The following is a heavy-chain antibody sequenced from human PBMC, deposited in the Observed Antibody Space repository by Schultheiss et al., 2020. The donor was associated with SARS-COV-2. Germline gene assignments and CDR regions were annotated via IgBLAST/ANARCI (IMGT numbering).Heavy chain of an antibody. D-gene: IGHD6-13*01. CDR2: IWYEGSDE. CDR3: ARMNSWSFDY. J-gene: IGHJ4*02. Sequence: GGSLRLSCAASGFTFGHYGMHWVRQAPGKGLEWVAVIWYEGSDEYYADSVKGRFTISRDNSKNTLYLQLNILRAEDTALYYCARMNSWSFDYWGQGTLVTVSS. V-gene: IGHV3-33*01. CDR1: GFTFGHYG.